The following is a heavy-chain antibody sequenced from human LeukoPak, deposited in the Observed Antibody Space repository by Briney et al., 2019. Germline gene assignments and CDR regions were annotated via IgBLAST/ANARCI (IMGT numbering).Heavy chain of an antibody. Sequence: GGSLRLSCAASGFTFNRHWMNWVRQAPGKGLEWVANIKQGGGERNYVDSVKGRFTISRDDAKNSLYLQLNSLRVEDTAIYYCARGPDYGARTDYSDYWGQGALVTVSS. J-gene: IGHJ4*02. CDR2: IKQGGGER. CDR3: ARGPDYGARTDYSDY. V-gene: IGHV3-7*03. CDR1: GFTFNRHW. D-gene: IGHD4-17*01.